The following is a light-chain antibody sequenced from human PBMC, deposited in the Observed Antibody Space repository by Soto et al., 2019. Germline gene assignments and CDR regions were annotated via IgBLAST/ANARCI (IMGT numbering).Light chain of an antibody. CDR2: DAS. CDR3: QHYEFYSPLT. V-gene: IGKV1-5*01. CDR1: QSISTW. J-gene: IGKJ4*01. Sequence: DIQMTQSPSTLSASVGDRVTITCRASQSISTWLAWYQQKPGKAPKLLIHDASNLESGVPSRFSGRGSGTEFTLTISGLQPDDFATYYCQHYEFYSPLTFGGGTTVEMK.